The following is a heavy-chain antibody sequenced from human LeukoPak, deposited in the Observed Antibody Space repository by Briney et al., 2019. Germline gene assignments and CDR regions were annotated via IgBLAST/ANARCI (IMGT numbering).Heavy chain of an antibody. CDR3: ARDRDGYCTNGVCYFDY. D-gene: IGHD2-8*01. CDR2: INPNSGVT. Sequence: GASVRVSCKASGYTFTGYYMHWVRQAPGQGLEWMGWINPNSGVTNYAQRFQGRVTMTRDTSISTAYMDLSRLRCDDTAVYYCARDRDGYCTNGVCYFDYWGQGTLVTVSS. CDR1: GYTFTGYY. J-gene: IGHJ4*02. V-gene: IGHV1-2*02.